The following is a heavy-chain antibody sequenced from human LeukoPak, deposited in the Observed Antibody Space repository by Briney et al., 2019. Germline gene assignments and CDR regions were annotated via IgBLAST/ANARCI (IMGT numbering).Heavy chain of an antibody. Sequence: ASVKVSCKASGYTFTSYDINWMRQATGQGLEWMGWMNPNSGNTGYAQKFQGRVTMTRNTSISTAYMELSSLRSEDTAVYYCARAPRDYYDSSGYYVDYWGQGTLVTVSS. CDR1: GYTFTSYD. CDR2: MNPNSGNT. D-gene: IGHD3-22*01. V-gene: IGHV1-8*01. J-gene: IGHJ4*02. CDR3: ARAPRDYYDSSGYYVDY.